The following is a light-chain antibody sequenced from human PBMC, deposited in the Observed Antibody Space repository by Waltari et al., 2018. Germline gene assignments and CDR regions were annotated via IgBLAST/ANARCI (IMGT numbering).Light chain of an antibody. Sequence: EIQMTQSPSSVFASVGDRVAITCRATQDIGSSLAWYQQKPGQGPNLLIYAASNLQTGVPSRCSGSGSGADFTLTINSLQPEDFAVYYCQQGHSVPPTFGQGTRVEIK. J-gene: IGKJ1*01. CDR3: QQGHSVPPT. CDR2: AAS. V-gene: IGKV1-12*01. CDR1: QDIGSS.